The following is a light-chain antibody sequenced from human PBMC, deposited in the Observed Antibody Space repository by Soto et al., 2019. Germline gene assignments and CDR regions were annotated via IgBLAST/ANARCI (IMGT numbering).Light chain of an antibody. CDR1: NSDVGGYNY. J-gene: IGLJ3*02. CDR2: GVS. CDR3: CSYAGSYSVV. Sequence: HSVLTQPHSVSGSPGQSVTISCTGTNSDVGGYNYVSWYQHHPCKAPKLVIYGVSKRPSGVPDRVSGSKSGNTASLTISGLQAYDEADYYCCSYAGSYSVVLGGGTKVTVL. V-gene: IGLV2-11*01.